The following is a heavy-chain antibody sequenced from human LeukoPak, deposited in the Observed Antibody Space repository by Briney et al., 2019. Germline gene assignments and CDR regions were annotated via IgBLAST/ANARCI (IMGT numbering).Heavy chain of an antibody. CDR3: ARDKEVTNNWFDP. J-gene: IGHJ5*02. D-gene: IGHD4-11*01. CDR2: TSTYDGNT. V-gene: IGHV1-18*01. Sequence: ASVKVSCKASGYTFTNYGVSWVRQAPGQGLEWMGWTSTYDGNTNYAQKFQGRVTMTTDTSTSTAYMELRSLRSDDTAVYYCARDKEVTNNWFDPWGQGTLVTVPS. CDR1: GYTFTNYG.